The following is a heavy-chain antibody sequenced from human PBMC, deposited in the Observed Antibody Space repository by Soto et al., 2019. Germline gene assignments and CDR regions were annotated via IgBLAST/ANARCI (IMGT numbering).Heavy chain of an antibody. CDR1: EYTFTSYY. CDR3: ASGRVGATPLYYYAMDV. J-gene: IGHJ6*02. D-gene: IGHD1-26*01. V-gene: IGHV1-46*01. CDR2: INPSGSST. Sequence: ASVKVSCKASEYTFTSYYMHWVRQAPGQGLEWMGIINPSGSSTSYAQNFQGRVTMTRDTSTSTVYMELSSLRSEDTAEYYCASGRVGATPLYYYAMDVWGQGTPVTVSS.